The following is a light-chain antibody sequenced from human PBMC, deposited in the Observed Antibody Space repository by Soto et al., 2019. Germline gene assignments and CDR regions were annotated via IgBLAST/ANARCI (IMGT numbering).Light chain of an antibody. CDR3: QQSYSTPFT. J-gene: IGKJ3*01. CDR1: QSISSY. Sequence: DIQMTQSPSSLSPSEGDRVTITCRASQSISSYLNWYQQKPGKAPKLLIYAASSLQSGVPSRFSGSGSGTDFTLTISSLQPEDFATYYCQQSYSTPFTFGPGTKVDIK. CDR2: AAS. V-gene: IGKV1-39*01.